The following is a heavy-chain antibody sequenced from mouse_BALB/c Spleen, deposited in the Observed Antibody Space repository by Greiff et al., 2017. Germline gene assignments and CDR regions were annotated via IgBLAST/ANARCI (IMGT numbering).Heavy chain of an antibody. D-gene: IGHD2-3*01. J-gene: IGHJ4*01. CDR2: ISSGGST. CDR3: ARGEGYDGYYDAMDY. CDR1: GFTFSSYA. Sequence: EVKLVESGGGLVKPGGSLKLSCAASGFTFSSYAMSWVRQTPEKRLEWVASISSGGSTYYPDSVKGRFTISRDNARNILYLQMSSLRSEDTAMYYCARGEGYDGYYDAMDYWGQGTSVTVSS. V-gene: IGHV5-6-5*01.